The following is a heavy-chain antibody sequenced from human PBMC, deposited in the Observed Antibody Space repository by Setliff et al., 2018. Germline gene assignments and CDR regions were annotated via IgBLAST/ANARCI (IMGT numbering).Heavy chain of an antibody. CDR3: ARYIPSAGCFDP. Sequence: PSATLSLPCTVSGDSITSGSDYWNWIRQPAGKGLEWIGRIYTTGNTNYNPSLKSRVNIFVDTSKKQFSLMLTSVTAADTAVYYCARYIPSAGCFDPWGKGALVTVSA. J-gene: IGHJ5*02. CDR1: GDSITSGSDY. D-gene: IGHD2-21*01. V-gene: IGHV4-61*02. CDR2: IYTTGNT.